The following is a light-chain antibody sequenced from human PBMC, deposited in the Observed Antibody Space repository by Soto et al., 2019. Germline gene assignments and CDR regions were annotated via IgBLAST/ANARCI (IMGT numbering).Light chain of an antibody. V-gene: IGLV2-14*01. CDR3: TSYTSSITYV. J-gene: IGLJ1*01. CDR2: DVN. CDR1: SSDVGGYNY. Sequence: QSALTQPASVSGSPGQSITISCTGTSSDVGGYNYVSWYQQRPDKAPKLMIYDVNNRPSGVSNRFSGSKSGNMASLTISGLQAEDEADYYCTSYTSSITYVFGTGTKLTVL.